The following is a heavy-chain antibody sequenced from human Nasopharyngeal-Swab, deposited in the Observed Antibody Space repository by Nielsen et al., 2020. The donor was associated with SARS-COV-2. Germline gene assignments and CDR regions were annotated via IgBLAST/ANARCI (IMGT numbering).Heavy chain of an antibody. CDR1: GFTFSDYY. Sequence: GESLKISCAASGFTFSDYYMSWNRQAPGKGLEWVSYISSSGSTIYYADSVKGRFTISRDNAKNSLYLQMNSLRAEDTAVYYCARGLLWFGELLGYYYYYGMDVWGQGTTVTVSS. V-gene: IGHV3-11*04. D-gene: IGHD3-10*01. CDR3: ARGLLWFGELLGYYYYYGMDV. CDR2: ISSSGSTI. J-gene: IGHJ6*02.